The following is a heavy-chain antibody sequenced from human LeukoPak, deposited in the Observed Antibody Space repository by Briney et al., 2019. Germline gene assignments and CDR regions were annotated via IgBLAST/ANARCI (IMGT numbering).Heavy chain of an antibody. CDR2: INHSGST. CDR1: GGSFSGYY. CDR3: ARGGGPDYFDY. D-gene: IGHD2-15*01. Sequence: SETLSLTCAVYGGSFSGYYWSWIRQPPGKGLEWIGEINHSGSTNYNPSLKSRVTISVDTSKNQFSLKLSSVTAAETAVYYCARGGGPDYFDYWGQGTLVTVSS. V-gene: IGHV4-34*01. J-gene: IGHJ4*02.